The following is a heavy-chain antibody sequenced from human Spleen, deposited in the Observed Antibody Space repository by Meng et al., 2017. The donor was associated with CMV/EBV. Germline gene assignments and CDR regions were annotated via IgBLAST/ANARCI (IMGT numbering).Heavy chain of an antibody. D-gene: IGHD2-2*01. CDR1: GYTFTGYY. Sequence: ASVKVSCKASGYTFTGYYIHWVRQAPGQGLEWMGWINPNSADSNSAQKFQGRVTMTTDTSNSTAYMELSRLRSDDTAVYYCARGGYCSRTSCRRDAFDIWGQGTMVTVSS. V-gene: IGHV1-2*02. J-gene: IGHJ3*02. CDR2: INPNSADS. CDR3: ARGGYCSRTSCRRDAFDI.